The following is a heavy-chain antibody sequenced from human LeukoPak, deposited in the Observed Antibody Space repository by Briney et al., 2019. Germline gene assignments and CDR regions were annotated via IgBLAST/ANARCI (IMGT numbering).Heavy chain of an antibody. CDR2: IRYDGSNE. CDR1: GFTFSTYG. J-gene: IGHJ4*02. Sequence: GGSLRLSCAASGFTFSTYGMHWVRQAPGKGLEWVAFIRYDGSNEYYVDSVKGRFTISRDNSKNTLYLQMNSLRAEDTAVYYWAKGSGFGTHHRGQGSLVTI. D-gene: IGHD3-3*01. V-gene: IGHV3-30*02. CDR3: AKGSGFGTHH.